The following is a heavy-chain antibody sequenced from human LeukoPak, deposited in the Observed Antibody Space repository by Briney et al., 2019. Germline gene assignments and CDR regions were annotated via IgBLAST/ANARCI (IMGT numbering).Heavy chain of an antibody. J-gene: IGHJ4*02. CDR3: ARVSGYFSSSWTFDY. Sequence: GGSLRLSCVASGFTFSNYWMHWVRQAPGKGLVWVSRISTDGSTTAYADSVKGRFTISRDNSKNTLYLQMNSLRAEDTAVYYCARVSGYFSSSWTFDYWGQGTLVTVSS. CDR2: ISTDGSTT. D-gene: IGHD6-13*01. CDR1: GFTFSNYW. V-gene: IGHV3-74*01.